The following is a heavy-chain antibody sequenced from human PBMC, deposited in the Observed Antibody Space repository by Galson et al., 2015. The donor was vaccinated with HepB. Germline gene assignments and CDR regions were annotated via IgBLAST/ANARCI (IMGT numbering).Heavy chain of an antibody. CDR2: ISYDGSNK. Sequence: SLRLSCAASGFTFSSYAMHWVRQAPGKGLEWVAVISYDGSNKYYADSAKGRFTISRDNSKNTLYLQMNSLRAEDTAVYYCAREGVYDSSGYNAFDIWGQGTMVTVSS. CDR3: AREGVYDSSGYNAFDI. CDR1: GFTFSSYA. J-gene: IGHJ3*02. D-gene: IGHD3-22*01. V-gene: IGHV3-30*04.